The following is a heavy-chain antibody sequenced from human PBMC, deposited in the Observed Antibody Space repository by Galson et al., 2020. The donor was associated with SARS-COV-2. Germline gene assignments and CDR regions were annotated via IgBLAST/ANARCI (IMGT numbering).Heavy chain of an antibody. Sequence: SETLSLTCTVSGGPISSYYWNWIRPPTDKGLEWNGYNQYSENTNYNPSLKSRVTISVDTSKNQFSLELSSVTAADTAVYYCARGIDGIDGSFDIWVQVTMVTVSS. J-gene: IGHJ3*02. CDR3: ARGIDGIDGSFDI. D-gene: IGHD3-9*01. CDR2: NQYSENT. V-gene: IGHV4-59*01. CDR1: GGPISSYY.